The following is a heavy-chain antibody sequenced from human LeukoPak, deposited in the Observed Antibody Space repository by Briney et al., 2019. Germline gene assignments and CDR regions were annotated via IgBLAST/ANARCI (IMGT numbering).Heavy chain of an antibody. CDR3: ARGSIAAAGANDY. CDR2: IYSGGPT. J-gene: IGHJ4*02. Sequence: GGSLRLSCAASGFTVSLYYMTWVRQAPGKGLEWVSVIYSGGPTYYADSVKGRFTISRDNSKNTLYLQMNSLRAEDTAVYYCARGSIAAAGANDYWGQGTLVTVSS. D-gene: IGHD6-13*01. CDR1: GFTVSLYY. V-gene: IGHV3-53*05.